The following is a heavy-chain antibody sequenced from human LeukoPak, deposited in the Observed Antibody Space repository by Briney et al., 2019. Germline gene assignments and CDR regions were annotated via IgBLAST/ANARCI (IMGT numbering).Heavy chain of an antibody. J-gene: IGHJ4*02. V-gene: IGHV6-1*01. CDR3: ARATYSSGWYEDYFDY. CDR2: TYYRSKWYN. Sequence: SQTLSLTCAICGDSVSSNSAAWKWIRQAPSRGLEWLGRTYYRSKWYNDYGVSVKSRITINPDTSKNQFSLQLNSVTPEDTAMYYCARATYSSGWYEDYFDYWGQGTLVTASS. CDR1: GDSVSSNSAA. D-gene: IGHD6-19*01.